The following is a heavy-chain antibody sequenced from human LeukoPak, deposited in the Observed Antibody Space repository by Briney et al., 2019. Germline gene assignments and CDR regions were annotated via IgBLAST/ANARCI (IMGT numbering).Heavy chain of an antibody. D-gene: IGHD4-17*01. CDR2: MSYDGSKK. V-gene: IGHV3-30*03. CDR1: AFTISYYA. CDR3: AREYDYGDYKHWYFDV. J-gene: IGHJ2*01. Sequence: PGGSLRLSCAASAFTISYYAMHWVRQAPGKGLEWVAVMSYDGSKKYYADSVKGRFTISRDNSKNTVYLQMNSLRPEDTAVYYCAREYDYGDYKHWYFDVWGRGTLVTVSS.